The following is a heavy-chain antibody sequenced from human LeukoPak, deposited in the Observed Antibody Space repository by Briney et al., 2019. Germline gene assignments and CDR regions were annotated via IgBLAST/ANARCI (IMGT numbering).Heavy chain of an antibody. J-gene: IGHJ4*02. CDR3: ARQKAVAGFDY. Sequence: SETLSLTCTVSGGSISSSSYYWGWIRQPPGKGLEWIGSIYYSGSTYYNPSLKSRVTISVDTSKNQFSLKLSSVTAADTAVYYCARQKAVAGFDYRGQGTLVTVSS. CDR2: IYYSGST. D-gene: IGHD6-19*01. V-gene: IGHV4-39*01. CDR1: GGSISSSSYY.